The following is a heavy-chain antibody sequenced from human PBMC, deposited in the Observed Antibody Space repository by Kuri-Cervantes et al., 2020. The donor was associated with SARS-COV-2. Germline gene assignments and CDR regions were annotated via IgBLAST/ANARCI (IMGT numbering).Heavy chain of an antibody. CDR2: ISYDGSNK. V-gene: IGHV3-30*03. D-gene: IGHD3-22*01. CDR3: ARGGGGYYQTYFDY. J-gene: IGHJ4*02. CDR1: GFTFSSYS. Sequence: GESLKISCAASGFTFSSYSMNWVRQAPGKGLEWVAVISYDGSNKYYADSVKGRFTISRDNSKNTLYLQMNSLRAEDTAVYYCARGGGGYYQTYFDYWGQGTLVTVSS.